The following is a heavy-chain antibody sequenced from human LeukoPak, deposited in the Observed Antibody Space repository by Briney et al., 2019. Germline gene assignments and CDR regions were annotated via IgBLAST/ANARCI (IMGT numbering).Heavy chain of an antibody. CDR2: IKQDGSEK. Sequence: GGSLRLSCAASGFTFSSYWTSWVRQAQGKGLEWVANIKQDGSEKYYVDSVKGRFTISRDNAKNSLYLQMNSLRAEDTALYYCARDAPYSSGWYGDGFDYWGQGTLVTVSS. CDR1: GFTFSSYW. J-gene: IGHJ4*02. CDR3: ARDAPYSSGWYGDGFDY. D-gene: IGHD6-19*01. V-gene: IGHV3-7*03.